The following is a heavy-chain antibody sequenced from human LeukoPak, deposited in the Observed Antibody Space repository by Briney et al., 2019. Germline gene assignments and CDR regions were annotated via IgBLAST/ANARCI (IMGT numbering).Heavy chain of an antibody. D-gene: IGHD6-6*01. CDR1: GGTFSSCA. J-gene: IGHJ4*02. Sequence: ASVKVSCKASGGTFSSCAISWVRQAPGQGLEWMGIINPSGGSTSYAQKFQGRVTMTRDTSTRTDFMELYSLRSEDTAVYYCARDGIAARPVYYFDYWGQGTLVTVSS. CDR2: INPSGGST. V-gene: IGHV1-46*01. CDR3: ARDGIAARPVYYFDY.